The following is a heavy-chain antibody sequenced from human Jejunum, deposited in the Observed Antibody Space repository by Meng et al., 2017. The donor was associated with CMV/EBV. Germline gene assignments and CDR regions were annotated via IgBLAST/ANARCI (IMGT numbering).Heavy chain of an antibody. CDR3: ARVEVGITSGDY. D-gene: IGHD1-26*01. J-gene: IGHJ4*02. V-gene: IGHV1-18*01. CDR2: ISAYNGNT. CDR1: GYTFTNYG. Sequence: QDQLVQVGGEVKKPGASVKVSCKASGYTFTNYGITWVRQAPGQGLEWMGWISAYNGNTNYAQTLQGRVTMTTDTSTSTAYMELGSLRSDDTAVYYCARVEVGITSGDYWGQGTLVTVSS.